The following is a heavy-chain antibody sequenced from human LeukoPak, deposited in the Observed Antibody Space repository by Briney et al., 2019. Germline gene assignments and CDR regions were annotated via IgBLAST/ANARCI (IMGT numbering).Heavy chain of an antibody. CDR2: IYYSGST. D-gene: IGHD6-6*01. CDR1: GGSISSRSYY. V-gene: IGHV4-39*01. J-gene: IGHJ6*02. CDR3: ARQGYSSSAGSQVFYGLDV. Sequence: SETLSLTCTVSGGSISSRSYYWDWIRQPPGKGLEWIGSIYYSGSTHYNPSLKSRVTISVDTSKNQFSLKLRFVTAADTAVYYCARQGYSSSAGSQVFYGLDVWGQGTTVTVSS.